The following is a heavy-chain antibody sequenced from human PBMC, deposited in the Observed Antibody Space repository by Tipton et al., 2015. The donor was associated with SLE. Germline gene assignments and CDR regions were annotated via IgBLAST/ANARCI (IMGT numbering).Heavy chain of an antibody. J-gene: IGHJ4*02. V-gene: IGHV4-39*07. CDR3: AREGRYSSSDY. D-gene: IGHD6-6*01. Sequence: TLSLTCTVSGGPISSYYWSWIRQPPGKGLEWIGSIYYSGSTYYNPSLKSRVTISVDTSKNQFSLKLSSVTAADTAVYYCAREGRYSSSDYWGQGTLVTVSS. CDR1: GGPISSYY. CDR2: IYYSGST.